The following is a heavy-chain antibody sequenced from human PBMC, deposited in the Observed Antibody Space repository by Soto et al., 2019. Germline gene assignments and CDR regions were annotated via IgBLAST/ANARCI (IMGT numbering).Heavy chain of an antibody. CDR2: ISGRGDET. CDR3: SRGCHLSAFGP. D-gene: IGHD2-2*01. J-gene: IGHJ5*02. V-gene: IGHV3-23*01. CDR1: GFTFGHSA. Sequence: EVKLMESGGALVQPGGSLRLSCAASGFTFGHSAITWVRQAPGKGLEWVSTISGRGDETFYSDSVKGRFTVSRDNSRNTASLQLNSLRVDDTAVYFCSRGCHLSAFGPWGQGTLVTVTS.